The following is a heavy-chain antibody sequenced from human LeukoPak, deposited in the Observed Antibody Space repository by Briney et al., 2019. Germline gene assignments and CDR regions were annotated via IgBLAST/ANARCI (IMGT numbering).Heavy chain of an antibody. J-gene: IGHJ3*02. CDR3: ARGQNPRYYDFWSGYWSAFDI. CDR1: GFTFSSYA. D-gene: IGHD3-3*01. Sequence: PGGSLRLSCAASGFTFSSYAMSWVRQAPGKGLEWVSAISGSGGSTYYADSVKGRFTISRDNSKNTLYLQMNSLRAEDTAVYYCARGQNPRYYDFWSGYWSAFDIWGQGTMVTVSS. V-gene: IGHV3-23*01. CDR2: ISGSGGST.